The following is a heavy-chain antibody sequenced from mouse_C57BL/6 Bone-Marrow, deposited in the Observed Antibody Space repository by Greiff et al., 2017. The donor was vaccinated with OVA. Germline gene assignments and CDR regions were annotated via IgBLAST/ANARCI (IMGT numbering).Heavy chain of an antibody. V-gene: IGHV12-3*01. Sequence: VKLQESGPGLVKPSQSLFLTCSITGFPITSGYYWIWIRQSPGKPLEWTGYITHSGETFYNPSLQSPISVTRETSKNQFFLQLNSVTTEDTAMYYCAGDGPPFAYWGQGTLVTVSA. J-gene: IGHJ3*01. CDR1: GFPITSGYY. CDR2: ITHSGET. CDR3: AGDGPPFAY.